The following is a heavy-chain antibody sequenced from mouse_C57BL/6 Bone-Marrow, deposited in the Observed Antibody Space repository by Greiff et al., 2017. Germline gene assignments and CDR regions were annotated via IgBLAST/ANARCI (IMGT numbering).Heavy chain of an antibody. CDR3: ARPYYSNYVNAMDY. CDR1: GYTFTSYW. V-gene: IGHV1-64*01. J-gene: IGHJ4*01. D-gene: IGHD2-5*01. CDR2: IHPNSGST. Sequence: VQLQQSGPELVKPGASVKLSCKASGYTFTSYWMHWVKQRPGQGLEWIGMIHPNSGSTNYNEKFKSKATLTVDKSSSTAYMQLSSLTSEDSAVYYCARPYYSNYVNAMDYWGQGTSVTVSS.